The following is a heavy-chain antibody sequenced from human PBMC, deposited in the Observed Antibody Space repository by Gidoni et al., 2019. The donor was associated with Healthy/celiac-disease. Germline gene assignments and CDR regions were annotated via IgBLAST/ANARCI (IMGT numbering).Heavy chain of an antibody. D-gene: IGHD3-22*01. CDR2: INHSGST. V-gene: IGHV4-34*01. Sequence: VQLQQWGAGLLKPSETRSLTCAVYGGSFSGYYWSWIRQPPGKGLEWIGEINHSGSTNYNPSLKSRVTISVDTSKNQFSLKLSSVTAADTAVYYCARKDSSGYNYWGQGTLVTVSS. J-gene: IGHJ4*02. CDR3: ARKDSSGYNY. CDR1: GGSFSGYY.